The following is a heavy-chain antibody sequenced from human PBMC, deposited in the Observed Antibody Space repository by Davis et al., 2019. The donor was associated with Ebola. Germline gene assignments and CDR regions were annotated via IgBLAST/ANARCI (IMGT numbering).Heavy chain of an antibody. D-gene: IGHD2-2*02. V-gene: IGHV3-13*01. Sequence: PGGSLRLSCAASGFTFSSYDMHWVRQATGKGLEWVSAIGTAGDTYYPGSVKGRFTISRENAKNSLYLQMNSLRAGDTAVYYCARACSSTSCYTSDAFDIWGQGTMVTVSS. CDR1: GFTFSSYD. J-gene: IGHJ3*02. CDR2: IGTAGDT. CDR3: ARACSSTSCYTSDAFDI.